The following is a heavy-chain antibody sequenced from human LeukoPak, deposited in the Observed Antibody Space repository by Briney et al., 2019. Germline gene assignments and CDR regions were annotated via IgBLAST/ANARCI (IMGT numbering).Heavy chain of an antibody. CDR1: GGTLSNYA. Sequence: GASVKVSCKASGGTLSNYAIIWVRQAPGQGLEWMGRIIPILDTTNYARKFQGRVTIITDESTSTAYMELITLRSGDTAVYYCAGESFSRRAGITMVRGVITYWGQGTLVTVSS. CDR3: AGESFSRRAGITMVRGVITY. V-gene: IGHV1-69*11. J-gene: IGHJ4*02. D-gene: IGHD3-10*01. CDR2: IIPILDTT.